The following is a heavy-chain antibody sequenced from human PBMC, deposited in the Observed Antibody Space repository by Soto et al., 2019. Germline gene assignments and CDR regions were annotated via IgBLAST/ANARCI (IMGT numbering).Heavy chain of an antibody. D-gene: IGHD4-17*01. V-gene: IGHV1-8*01. CDR1: GYTFTSYD. CDR2: MNPNSGNT. CDR3: ARGGGHGDYVSYYYYGMDV. J-gene: IGHJ6*02. Sequence: ASLKVSCKASGYTFTSYDINWVRQATGQGLEWMGWMNPNSGNTGYAQKFQGRVTMTRNTSISTAYMELSSLRSEDTAVYYCARGGGHGDYVSYYYYGMDVWGQGTTVTVSS.